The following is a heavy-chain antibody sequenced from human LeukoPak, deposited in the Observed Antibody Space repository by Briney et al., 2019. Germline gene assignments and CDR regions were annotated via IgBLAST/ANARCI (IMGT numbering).Heavy chain of an antibody. J-gene: IGHJ4*02. CDR1: GYTFTGYY. CDR3: ARGEGRILTGHIITGWGY. V-gene: IGHV1-2*02. Sequence: ASVKVSCKASGYTFTGYYMHWVRQAPGQGLEWMGWINPNSGGTNYAQKFRGRVTMTRDTSISTAYMELSRLRSDDTAVYYCARGEGRILTGHIITGWGYWGQGTLVTVSS. D-gene: IGHD3-9*01. CDR2: INPNSGGT.